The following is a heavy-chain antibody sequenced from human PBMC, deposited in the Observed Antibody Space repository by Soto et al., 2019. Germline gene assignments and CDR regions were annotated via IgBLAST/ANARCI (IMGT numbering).Heavy chain of an antibody. CDR1: GFTFSSYG. D-gene: IGHD3-10*01. J-gene: IGHJ4*02. CDR2: IWSDESNK. V-gene: IGHV3-33*01. Sequence: VQLVESGGGVVQPGRSLRLSCAASGFTFSSYGMHWVRQAPGKGLEWVAVIWSDESNKYYADSVKGRFTISRDNSRNTLYLQMNSLRAEDTAVYYCARDYYGSGNYPYFDYWGQGTLVTVSS. CDR3: ARDYYGSGNYPYFDY.